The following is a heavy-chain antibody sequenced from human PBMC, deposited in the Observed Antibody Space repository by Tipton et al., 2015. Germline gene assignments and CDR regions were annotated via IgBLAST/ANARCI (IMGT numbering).Heavy chain of an antibody. CDR1: GFTVSSNY. CDR3: AREGSGWYGADY. Sequence: SLRLSCAASGFTVSSNYMSWVRQAPGKGLEWVSVIYSGGSTYYADSVKGRFTISRDNAKNSLYLQMNSLRAEDTAVYYCAREGSGWYGADYWGQGTLVTVSS. D-gene: IGHD6-19*01. J-gene: IGHJ4*02. CDR2: IYSGGST. V-gene: IGHV3-53*01.